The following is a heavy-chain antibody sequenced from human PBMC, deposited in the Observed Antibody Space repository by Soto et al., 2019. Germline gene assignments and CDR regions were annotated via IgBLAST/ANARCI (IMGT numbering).Heavy chain of an antibody. CDR2: LTYTWGA. Sequence: SETLSLTCTVSGDSTVSYNWSWIRQAPGKGPEWLFYLTYTWGANHNPSLQGRATMSVDTAQNHLSLNLVSMTAADMAATYCVRRAFWHHVVLWRQGILVAASS. CDR3: VRRAFWHHVVL. D-gene: IGHD3-3*01. J-gene: IGHJ4*02. V-gene: IGHV4-59*01. CDR1: GDSTVSYN.